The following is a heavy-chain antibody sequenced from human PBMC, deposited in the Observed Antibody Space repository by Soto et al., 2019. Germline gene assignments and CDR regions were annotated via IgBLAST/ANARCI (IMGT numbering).Heavy chain of an antibody. Sequence: PTLVNPTQTLTLTCTFSGFSLSTSGAGVGWIRQSPGKAPEWLALISWKDEKRYNPGLKSRLTITKDTSKHQVVLTMTDLDPVDTATYFCAHRYGGNYYRWYFDSWGQGTLVTVSS. D-gene: IGHD1-26*01. CDR1: GFSLSTSGAG. J-gene: IGHJ4*02. CDR2: ISWKDEK. V-gene: IGHV2-5*01. CDR3: AHRYGGNYYRWYFDS.